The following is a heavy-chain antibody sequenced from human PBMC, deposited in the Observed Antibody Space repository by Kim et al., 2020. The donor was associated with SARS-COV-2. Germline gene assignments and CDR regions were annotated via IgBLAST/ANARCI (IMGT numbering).Heavy chain of an antibody. Sequence: SETLSLTCAVSGGSISSSNWWSWVRQPPGKGLEWIGEIYHSGSTNYNPSLKSRVTISVDKSKNQFSLKLSSVTAADTAVYYCARDQVQWLGYYYGMDVWGQGTTVTVSS. J-gene: IGHJ6*02. V-gene: IGHV4-4*02. CDR1: GGSISSSNW. CDR3: ARDQVQWLGYYYGMDV. D-gene: IGHD5-12*01. CDR2: IYHSGST.